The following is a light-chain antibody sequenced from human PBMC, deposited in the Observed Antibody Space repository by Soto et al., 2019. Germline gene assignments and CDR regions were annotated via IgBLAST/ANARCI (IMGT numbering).Light chain of an antibody. CDR2: GAS. Sequence: DIVLTQSPGTLSLSPGGRATLSCRASQNVDSYLLWFQQKPGQAPRLLIYGASTRAAGIPARFSGTGSGTDFTLTISSLQSEDFAVYFCQQYNNWPPLFTFGPGTKVDIK. V-gene: IGKV3-15*01. CDR3: QQYNNWPPLFT. CDR1: QNVDSY. J-gene: IGKJ3*01.